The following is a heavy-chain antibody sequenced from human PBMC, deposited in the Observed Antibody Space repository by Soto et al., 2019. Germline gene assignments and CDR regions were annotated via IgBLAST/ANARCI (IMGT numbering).Heavy chain of an antibody. CDR3: ARGRPSVYCSGGSCYYDYYYGMDV. V-gene: IGHV3-13*01. Sequence: GGSLRLSCAASGFTFSSYDMHWVRQATGKXLEWVSAIGTAGDTYYPGSVKGRFTISRENAKNSLYLQMNSLRAGDTAVYYCARGRPSVYCSGGSCYYDYYYGMDVWGQGTTVTVSS. D-gene: IGHD2-15*01. CDR2: IGTAGDT. CDR1: GFTFSSYD. J-gene: IGHJ6*02.